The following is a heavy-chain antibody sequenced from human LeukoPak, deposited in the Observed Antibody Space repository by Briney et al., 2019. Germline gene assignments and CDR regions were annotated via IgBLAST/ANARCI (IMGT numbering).Heavy chain of an antibody. CDR2: INHSGST. D-gene: IGHD3-10*01. J-gene: IGHJ6*03. V-gene: IGHV4-34*01. CDR1: GGSFSGYY. CDR3: ARVAPLSMVRGVSPYYYYYMDV. Sequence: SETLSLTCAVYGGSFSGYYWSWIRQPPGKGLEWIGEINHSGSTNYNPSLKSRVTISVDTSKNQFSLKLSSVTAADTAVYYCARVAPLSMVRGVSPYYYYYMDVWGKGTTVTVSS.